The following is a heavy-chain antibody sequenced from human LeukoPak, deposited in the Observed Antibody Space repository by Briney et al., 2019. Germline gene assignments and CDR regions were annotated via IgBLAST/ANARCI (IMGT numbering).Heavy chain of an antibody. CDR3: ARDGAGTDLDGMDV. CDR2: IYSGGST. V-gene: IGHV3-53*01. Sequence: GGSLRLSCAASGFTVSSNYMSWVRQAPGKGLEWVSVIYSGGSTYYADSVKGRFTISRDNSKNTLYLQMNSLRAEDTAVYYCARDGAGTDLDGMDVWGQGTTVTVSS. CDR1: GFTVSSNY. D-gene: IGHD1-7*01. J-gene: IGHJ6*02.